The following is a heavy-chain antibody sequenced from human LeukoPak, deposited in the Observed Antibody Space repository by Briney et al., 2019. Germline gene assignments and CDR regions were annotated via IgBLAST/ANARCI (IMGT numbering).Heavy chain of an antibody. D-gene: IGHD5-18*01. Sequence: GGSLRLSCAASGFTFSSYAMSWVRQAPGKGLEWVSAISGSGGSTYYADSVKGRFTISRDNAKKPLYLQMNSLRAEDTAIYYCARERGYSYGYSDYWGQGTLVTVSS. CDR2: ISGSGGST. CDR1: GFTFSSYA. V-gene: IGHV3-23*01. J-gene: IGHJ4*02. CDR3: ARERGYSYGYSDY.